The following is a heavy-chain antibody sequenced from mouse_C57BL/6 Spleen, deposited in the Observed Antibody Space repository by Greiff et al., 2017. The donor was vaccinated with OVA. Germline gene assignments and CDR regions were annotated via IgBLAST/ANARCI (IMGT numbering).Heavy chain of an antibody. CDR3: AKEGITTVVEYFDV. J-gene: IGHJ1*03. D-gene: IGHD1-1*01. V-gene: IGHV1-80*01. Sequence: VKLMESGAELVKPGASVKISCKASGYAFSSYWMNWVKQRPGKGLEWIGQIYPGDGDTNYNGKFKGKATLTADKSSSTAYMQLSSLTSEDSAVYFCAKEGITTVVEYFDVWGTGTTVTVSS. CDR1: GYAFSSYW. CDR2: IYPGDGDT.